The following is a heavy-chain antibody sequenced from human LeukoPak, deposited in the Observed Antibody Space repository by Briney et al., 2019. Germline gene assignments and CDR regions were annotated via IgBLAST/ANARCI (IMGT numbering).Heavy chain of an antibody. CDR3: ARESGKYCTNGVCVMDV. Sequence: ASVKVSCKASGYTFTGYYMHWVRQAPGQGLEWMGWINPNSGGTNYAQKFQGRVTMTRDTSISTAYMELSRLRSGDTAVYYCARESGKYCTNGVCVMDVWGKGTTVTVSS. D-gene: IGHD2-8*01. J-gene: IGHJ6*04. CDR1: GYTFTGYY. CDR2: INPNSGGT. V-gene: IGHV1-2*02.